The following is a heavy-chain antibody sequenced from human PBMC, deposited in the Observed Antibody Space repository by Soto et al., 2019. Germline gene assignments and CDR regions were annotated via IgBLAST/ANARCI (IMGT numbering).Heavy chain of an antibody. V-gene: IGHV4-31*03. Sequence: PSETLSLTCTVSGGSISSSGYYWSWIRQHPGKGLEWIGYIYYSGSTYYNPSLKSRVTISVDTSKNQFSLKLSSVTAADTAVYYCARTTVVTPGAKYFDYWGEGTLVTVSS. CDR2: IYYSGST. CDR1: GGSISSSGYY. D-gene: IGHD4-17*01. CDR3: ARTTVVTPGAKYFDY. J-gene: IGHJ4*02.